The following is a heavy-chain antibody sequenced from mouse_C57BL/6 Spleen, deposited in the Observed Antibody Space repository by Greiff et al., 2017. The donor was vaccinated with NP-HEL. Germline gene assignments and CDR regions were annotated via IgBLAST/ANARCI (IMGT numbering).Heavy chain of an antibody. CDR2: INPSNGGT. CDR3: ARDGYGSPSWFAY. CDR1: GYTFTSYW. Sequence: VQLQQPGTELVKPGASVKLSCKASGYTFTSYWMHWVKQRPGQGLEWIGNINPSNGGTNYNEKFKSKATLTVDKASSTAYMHLSSLTSEDSAVYYCARDGYGSPSWFAYWGQGTLVTVSA. J-gene: IGHJ3*01. D-gene: IGHD1-1*01. V-gene: IGHV1-53*01.